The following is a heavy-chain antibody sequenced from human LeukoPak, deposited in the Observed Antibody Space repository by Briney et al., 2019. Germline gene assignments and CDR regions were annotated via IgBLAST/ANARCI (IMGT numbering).Heavy chain of an antibody. D-gene: IGHD6-19*01. Sequence: PSETLSLTCTVSGGSISSSSYDWGWIRQPPGKGLEWIGSIYYSGSTYYNPSLKSRVTISVDTSKNQFSLKLSSVTAADTAVYYCAAEQAVTGKGVDCWGQGTLVTVSS. CDR3: AAEQAVTGKGVDC. CDR2: IYYSGST. CDR1: GGSISSSSYD. V-gene: IGHV4-39*01. J-gene: IGHJ4*02.